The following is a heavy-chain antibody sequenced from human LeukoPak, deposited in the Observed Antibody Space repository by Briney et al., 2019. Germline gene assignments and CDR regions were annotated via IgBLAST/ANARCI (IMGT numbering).Heavy chain of an antibody. CDR1: GFTVGSNY. Sequence: GGSLRLPCAASGFTVGSNYMSWVRQAPGKGLEWVSSISSDSRYIYYADSLKGRFTISRDNAKNSLYLQMNSLRAEDTAVYYCATDYAGNSLWYYYGLGVWGQGTTVTVSS. CDR3: ATDYAGNSLWYYYGLGV. V-gene: IGHV3-21*01. J-gene: IGHJ6*02. D-gene: IGHD4-23*01. CDR2: ISSDSRYI.